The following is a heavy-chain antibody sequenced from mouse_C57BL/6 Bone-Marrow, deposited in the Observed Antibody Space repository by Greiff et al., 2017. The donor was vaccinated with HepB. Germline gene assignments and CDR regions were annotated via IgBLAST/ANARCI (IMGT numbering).Heavy chain of an antibody. CDR3: VSSPYWYFDV. J-gene: IGHJ1*03. Sequence: VQLQQPGAELVKPGASVKLSCKASGYTFTSYWLHWVKQRPGQGLEWIGMIHPNSGSTNYNEKFKSKATLTVDTSSSTAYMQLSSLTSEYSAVYYCVSSPYWYFDVWGTGTTVTVSS. CDR1: GYTFTSYW. V-gene: IGHV1-64*01. CDR2: IHPNSGST. D-gene: IGHD1-1*01.